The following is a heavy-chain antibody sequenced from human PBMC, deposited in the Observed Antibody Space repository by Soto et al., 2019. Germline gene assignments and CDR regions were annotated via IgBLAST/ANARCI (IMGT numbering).Heavy chain of an antibody. CDR1: GFTFSSYA. D-gene: IGHD2-8*01. CDR2: ISYDGSNK. J-gene: IGHJ6*02. CDR3: ARVYAPMDV. V-gene: IGHV3-30*04. Sequence: PGGSLRLSCAASGFTFSSYAMHWVRQAPGKGLEWVAVISYDGSNKYYADSVKGRFTISRDNSKNTLYLQMNSLRAQDTAVYYCARVYAPMDVWGPGTKVNVSS.